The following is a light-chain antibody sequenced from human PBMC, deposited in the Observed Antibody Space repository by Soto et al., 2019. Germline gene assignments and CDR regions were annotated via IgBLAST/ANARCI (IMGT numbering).Light chain of an antibody. CDR1: SSNIGNNY. J-gene: IGLJ3*02. CDR3: QAYDYSLTASV. Sequence: QSVLTQPPSVSAAPGQRVAISCSGSSSNIGNNYVSWYQQFPGTAPKLVIFGNRNRPSWVPERFSGSKSGTSASLAITGLQAEDEADYYCQAYDYSLTASVFGGGTKLTVL. CDR2: GNR. V-gene: IGLV1-40*01.